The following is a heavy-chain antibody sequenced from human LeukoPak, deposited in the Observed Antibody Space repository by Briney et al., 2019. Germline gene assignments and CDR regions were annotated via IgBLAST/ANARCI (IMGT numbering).Heavy chain of an antibody. D-gene: IGHD3/OR15-3a*01. CDR1: GGSISIRTYY. V-gene: IGHV4-61*01. J-gene: IGHJ4*02. CDR3: ARDRWTGIRPGGFDY. CDR2: IYYSGST. Sequence: PSETLSLTCTVSGGSISIRTYYWSWIRQPPGKGLEWIGYIYYSGSTNYNPSLKSRVTISVDTSKNQFSLKLSSVTAADTAVYYCARDRWTGIRPGGFDYWGQGTLVTVSS.